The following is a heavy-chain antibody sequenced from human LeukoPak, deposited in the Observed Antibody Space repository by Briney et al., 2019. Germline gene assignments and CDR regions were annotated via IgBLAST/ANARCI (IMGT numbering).Heavy chain of an antibody. Sequence: RGYLRPSCAASGFTFSSYNLKWVRQAPGKGLEWVSSISSSGNYIYYADSVKGRFTISRDNAENSLYLQMNSLRAEDTAVYYCARDKSAYDSSGYVWGQGTLVTVSS. CDR2: ISSSGNYI. D-gene: IGHD3-22*01. CDR3: ARDKSAYDSSGYV. CDR1: GFTFSSYN. J-gene: IGHJ4*02. V-gene: IGHV3-21*01.